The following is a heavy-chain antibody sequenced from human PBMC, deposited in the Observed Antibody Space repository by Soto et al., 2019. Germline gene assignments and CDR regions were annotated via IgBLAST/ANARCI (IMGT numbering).Heavy chain of an antibody. Sequence: HGESLKISCKGSGYNFTTYWIGWVRQMPGKVLEWMGIIYPGDSDTRYSPSFQGQVTISADKSITTAYLQWSSLKASDTAMYYCTKIKYCSSTSCFYNGFDYWGQGTLVTVSS. CDR1: GYNFTTYW. CDR2: IYPGDSDT. J-gene: IGHJ4*02. V-gene: IGHV5-51*01. CDR3: TKIKYCSSTSCFYNGFDY. D-gene: IGHD2-2*01.